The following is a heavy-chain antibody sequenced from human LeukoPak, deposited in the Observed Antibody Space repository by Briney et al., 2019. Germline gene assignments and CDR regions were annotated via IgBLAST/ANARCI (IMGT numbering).Heavy chain of an antibody. Sequence: SETLSLTCTVAGGSISRYYWSWIRQPPGKGLEWIGYIYYSGSTNYNPSLKSRVTISVDTSKNQFSLKLSSVTAAATAVYYCARLFSGWYFDYWGQGTLVTVSS. J-gene: IGHJ4*02. CDR3: ARLFSGWYFDY. CDR2: IYYSGST. CDR1: GGSISRYY. D-gene: IGHD6-19*01. V-gene: IGHV4-59*08.